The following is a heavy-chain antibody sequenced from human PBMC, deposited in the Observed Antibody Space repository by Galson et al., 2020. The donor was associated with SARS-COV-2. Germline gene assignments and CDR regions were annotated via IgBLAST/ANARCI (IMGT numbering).Heavy chain of an antibody. D-gene: IGHD3-3*01. J-gene: IGHJ4*02. CDR2: NSAYNGNT. CDR1: GYTFTSYG. Sequence: ASVKVSCKASGYTFTSYGISWVRQAPGQGLEWMGWNSAYNGNTNYAQKLPGRVTMTTDTSTSTAYMELRSLRSDDTAVYYCARDRRRITIFGVVRDFDYWGQGTLVTVSS. V-gene: IGHV1-18*01. CDR3: ARDRRRITIFGVVRDFDY.